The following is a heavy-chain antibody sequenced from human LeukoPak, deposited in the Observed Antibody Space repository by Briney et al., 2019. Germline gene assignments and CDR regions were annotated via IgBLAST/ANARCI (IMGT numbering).Heavy chain of an antibody. Sequence: SETLSLTCTVSGDSISSYYWSWIRQPPGKGLEWIGYIYYSGSTNYNPSLKSRVTLSIDTSKNQAYLKLSSVTAADTAVYYCARHRGAYSSGWYFDSWGQGTLVTVSS. D-gene: IGHD6-19*01. J-gene: IGHJ4*02. V-gene: IGHV4-59*01. CDR1: GDSISSYY. CDR3: ARHRGAYSSGWYFDS. CDR2: IYYSGST.